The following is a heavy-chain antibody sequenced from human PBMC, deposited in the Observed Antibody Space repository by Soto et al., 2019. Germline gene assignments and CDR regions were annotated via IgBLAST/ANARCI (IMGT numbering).Heavy chain of an antibody. CDR2: MNPNSGNT. Sequence: QVQLVQSGAEVKKPGASVKVSCKASGYTFTSYDINWVRQATGQGLEWMGWMNPNSGNTGYAQKFEGRVTIPRNTTISTAYMELSSLRSEDTAVYYCARVPLISPHQDYGDYMYFDSWGQGTLFTVPS. J-gene: IGHJ4*02. CDR1: GYTFTSYD. V-gene: IGHV1-8*01. D-gene: IGHD4-17*01. CDR3: ARVPLISPHQDYGDYMYFDS.